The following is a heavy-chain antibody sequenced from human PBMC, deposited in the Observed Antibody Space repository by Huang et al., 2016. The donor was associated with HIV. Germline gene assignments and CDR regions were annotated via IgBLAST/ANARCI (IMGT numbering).Heavy chain of an antibody. CDR3: ARDRGQQLSPFDS. CDR1: GFSLESYN. V-gene: IGHV3-21*01. Sequence: EVQLVESGGGLVKPGGSLRLSCAASGFSLESYNMYWVRQTPGKGLQWVSPISPSSSFIDYADSVKGRFSISRDNAKNSLYLQMNNLRGEDTAVYYCARDRGQQLSPFDSWGQGTLVTVSS. CDR2: ISPSSSFI. J-gene: IGHJ4*02. D-gene: IGHD6-13*01.